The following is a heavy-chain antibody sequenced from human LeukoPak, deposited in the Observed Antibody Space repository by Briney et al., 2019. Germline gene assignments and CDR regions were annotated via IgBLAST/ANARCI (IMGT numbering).Heavy chain of an antibody. J-gene: IGHJ5*02. D-gene: IGHD6-19*01. V-gene: IGHV4-59*12. CDR2: IYYSGTT. CDR1: GGSISSYY. Sequence: PSETLSLTCTVSGGSISSYYWSWIRQPPGKGLEWIGYIYYSGTTYYNPPLKSRVTISVDTSKNQFSLKLSSVTAADTAVYYCARGRYSSGWRRWFDPWGQGTLVTVSS. CDR3: ARGRYSSGWRRWFDP.